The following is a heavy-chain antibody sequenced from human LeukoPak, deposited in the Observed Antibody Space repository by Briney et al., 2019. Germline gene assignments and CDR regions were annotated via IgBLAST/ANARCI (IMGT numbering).Heavy chain of an antibody. Sequence: SETLSLTCTVSGGSISSYYWSWIRQPPGKGLEWIRYIYYSGSTYYNPSLKSRVTISVDTSKNQFSLKLSSVTAADTAVYYCVSMVRGVINNWFDPWGQGTLVTVSS. D-gene: IGHD3-10*01. J-gene: IGHJ5*02. CDR2: IYYSGST. V-gene: IGHV4-59*04. CDR3: VSMVRGVINNWFDP. CDR1: GGSISSYY.